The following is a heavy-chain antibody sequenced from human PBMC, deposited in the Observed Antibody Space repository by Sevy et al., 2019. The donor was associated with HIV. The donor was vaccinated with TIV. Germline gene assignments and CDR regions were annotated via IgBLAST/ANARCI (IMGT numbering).Heavy chain of an antibody. J-gene: IGHJ4*02. Sequence: GGSLRLSCAASGFTFSAHAMHWVRQAPGKGLEWVAVISYDGTYKNYGQSVMGRFTISRDDSKNTLFLHMNSLRAEDTALYYCARESGYTTTWYPGHWGQGTLVSVSS. D-gene: IGHD2-2*02. CDR3: ARESGYTTTWYPGH. CDR1: GFTFSAHA. CDR2: ISYDGTYK. V-gene: IGHV3-30-3*01.